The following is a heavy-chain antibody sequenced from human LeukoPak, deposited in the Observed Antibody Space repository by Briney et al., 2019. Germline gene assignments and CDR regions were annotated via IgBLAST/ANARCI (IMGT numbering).Heavy chain of an antibody. CDR2: ISYDGSNK. D-gene: IGHD5-18*01. CDR1: GFTFSSYA. V-gene: IGHV3-30*04. CDR3: ARDLRRGYSYGYYFDY. J-gene: IGHJ4*02. Sequence: PGRSLRLSCAASGFTFSSYAMHWVHQAPGKGLEWVAVISYDGSNKYYADSVKGRFTISRDNSKNTLYLQMNSLRAEDTAVYYCARDLRRGYSYGYYFDYWGQGTLVTVSS.